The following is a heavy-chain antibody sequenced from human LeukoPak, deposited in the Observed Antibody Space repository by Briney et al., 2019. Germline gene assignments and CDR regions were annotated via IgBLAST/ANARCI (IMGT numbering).Heavy chain of an antibody. CDR1: GFTFSSYA. V-gene: IGHV3-30-3*01. CDR3: ARGVYTIMAGPTGY. J-gene: IGHJ4*02. CDR2: ISYDGSNK. D-gene: IGHD6-19*01. Sequence: GGSLRLSCAASGFTFSSYAMHWVRQAPGKGLEWVAVISYDGSNKYYADSVKGRFTISRDNSKNTLYLQMNSLRAEDTAVYYCARGVYTIMAGPTGYWGQGTLVTVSS.